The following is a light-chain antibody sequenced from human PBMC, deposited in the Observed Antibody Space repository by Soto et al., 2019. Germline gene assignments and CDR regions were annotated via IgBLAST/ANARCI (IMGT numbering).Light chain of an antibody. Sequence: IVLSQSPGTLSLSPGERATLSCRASQSFAANYLAWYQQKRGQAPRLLIYGASSRATGIPDRFSGSGSGTDFTLTISRLEAEDFSVYYCHQYGTAPLTFGHGTKVDIK. V-gene: IGKV3-20*01. CDR2: GAS. J-gene: IGKJ3*01. CDR1: QSFAANY. CDR3: HQYGTAPLT.